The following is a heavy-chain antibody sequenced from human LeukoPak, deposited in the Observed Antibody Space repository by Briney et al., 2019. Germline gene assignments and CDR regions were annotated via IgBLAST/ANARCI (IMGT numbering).Heavy chain of an antibody. CDR1: GGTFTSYA. J-gene: IGHJ5*02. D-gene: IGHD2-15*01. CDR3: ARDSGASWLFDP. CDR2: IIPILGIA. Sequence: SVKVSCKASGGTFTSYAISWVRQAPGQGLEWMGRIIPILGIAYYAQKFQGRVTITADKSTSTAYMELSSLRSEDTAVYYCARDSGASWLFDPWGQGTLVTVSS. V-gene: IGHV1-69*04.